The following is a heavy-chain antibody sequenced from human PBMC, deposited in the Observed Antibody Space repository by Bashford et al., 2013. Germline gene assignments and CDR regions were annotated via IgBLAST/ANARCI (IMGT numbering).Heavy chain of an antibody. CDR1: GGSITSGTVF. CDR2: ISTSGST. Sequence: SETLSLTCTVSGGSITSGTVFWGWLRQPPRKGLEWIGSISTSGSTYYNPSLRSRVTISEDTSKNQFSLRLTSVTATDTAVYYCARRYPAHRVWETGSWYDPWGQGTLVTVSS. D-gene: IGHD1-14*01. CDR3: ARRYPAHRVWETGSWYDP. J-gene: IGHJ5*02. V-gene: IGHV4-39*01.